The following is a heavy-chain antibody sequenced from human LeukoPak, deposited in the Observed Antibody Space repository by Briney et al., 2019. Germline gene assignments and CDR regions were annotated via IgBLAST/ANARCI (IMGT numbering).Heavy chain of an antibody. CDR3: ARDRVGSGWPRPYYFEV. J-gene: IGHJ4*02. CDR1: GYTLTGYY. V-gene: IGHV1-2*02. D-gene: IGHD6-19*01. CDR2: INPNTGAT. Sequence: ASVKVSFTASGYTLTGYYLHWVRQTPGQGLEWMGWINPNTGATHSAQKFQGRITMTRDTSISTAYMDLSRLRSDDTAVYYCARDRVGSGWPRPYYFEVWGQGTLVTVSS.